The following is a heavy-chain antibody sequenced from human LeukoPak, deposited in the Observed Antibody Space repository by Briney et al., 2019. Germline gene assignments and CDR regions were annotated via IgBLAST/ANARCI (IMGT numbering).Heavy chain of an antibody. Sequence: GGSLRLSCAASGFTFSSYSMNWVRQAPGKGLEWVSSISSSSSYIYYADSVKGRFTISRDNAKNSLYLQMNSLRAEDTAVYYCARDRRQLDAFDIWGQGTMVTASS. CDR1: GFTFSSYS. D-gene: IGHD6-13*01. V-gene: IGHV3-21*01. CDR2: ISSSSSYI. J-gene: IGHJ3*02. CDR3: ARDRRQLDAFDI.